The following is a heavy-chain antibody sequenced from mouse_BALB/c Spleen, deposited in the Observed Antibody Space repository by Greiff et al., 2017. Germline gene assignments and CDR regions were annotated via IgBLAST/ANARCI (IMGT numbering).Heavy chain of an antibody. V-gene: IGHV3-6*02. J-gene: IGHJ1*01. Sequence: ESGPGLVKPSQSLSLTCSVTGYSITSGYYWNWIRQFPGNKLEWMGYISYDGSNNYNPSLKNRISITRDTSKNQFFLKLNSVTTEDTATYYCAREGYDWYFDVWGAGTTVTVSS. D-gene: IGHD2-14*01. CDR2: ISYDGSN. CDR1: GYSITSGYY. CDR3: AREGYDWYFDV.